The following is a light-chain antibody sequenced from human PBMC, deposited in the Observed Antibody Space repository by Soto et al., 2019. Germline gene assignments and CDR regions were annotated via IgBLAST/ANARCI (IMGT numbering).Light chain of an antibody. CDR2: YDD. V-gene: IGLV1-36*01. Sequence: QSVLTQPPSVSEAPRQRVTISCSGSSSNIGNNAVNWYQQLPGKAPKLLIYYDDLLPSGVSDRCSGSKSGTSASLAISGLQSEDEADYYCAAWDDSLNAWVFGGVTKLTVL. J-gene: IGLJ3*02. CDR1: SSNIGNNA. CDR3: AAWDDSLNAWV.